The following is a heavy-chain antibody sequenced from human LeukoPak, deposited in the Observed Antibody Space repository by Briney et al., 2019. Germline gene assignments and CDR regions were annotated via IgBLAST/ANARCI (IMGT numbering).Heavy chain of an antibody. Sequence: SVKVSCKXSGSTFSSYTISWVRQAPGQGLEWMGRIIPIHDITNYAQKFQGRVTITADTSTSTVYMELSSLRSEDTAIYYCARGKEHCTTSTCFQSYDQWGQGALVIVSS. CDR2: IIPIHDIT. D-gene: IGHD2-8*01. V-gene: IGHV1-69*02. J-gene: IGHJ4*02. CDR3: ARGKEHCTTSTCFQSYDQ. CDR1: GSTFSSYT.